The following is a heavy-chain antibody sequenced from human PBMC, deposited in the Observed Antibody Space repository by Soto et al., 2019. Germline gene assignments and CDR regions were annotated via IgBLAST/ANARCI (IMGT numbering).Heavy chain of an antibody. V-gene: IGHV5-51*01. CDR2: IYPGDSDT. CDR3: ARRRQLDYDILTGYYIYYGMDV. D-gene: IGHD3-9*01. J-gene: IGHJ6*02. CDR1: GYSFTSYW. Sequence: PGESLKISCKGSGYSFTSYWIGWVRQMPGKGLEWMGIIYPGDSDTRYSPSFQGQVTISADKSISTAYLQWSSLKASDTAMYYCARRRQLDYDILTGYYIYYGMDVWGQGTTVTVSS.